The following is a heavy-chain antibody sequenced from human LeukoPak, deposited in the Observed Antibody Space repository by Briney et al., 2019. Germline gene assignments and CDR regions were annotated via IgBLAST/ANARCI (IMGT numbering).Heavy chain of an antibody. J-gene: IGHJ4*02. V-gene: IGHV4-38-2*01. CDR1: GYSISSGYY. D-gene: IGHD4-17*01. CDR3: ARYTVTTFDY. CDR2: IYHSGST. Sequence: PSETLSLTXAVSGYSISSGYYWGWIRQPPGKGLEWIGSIYHSGSTYYNPSLKSRVTISVDTSKSQFSLKLSSVTAADTAVYYCARYTVTTFDYWGQGTLVTVSS.